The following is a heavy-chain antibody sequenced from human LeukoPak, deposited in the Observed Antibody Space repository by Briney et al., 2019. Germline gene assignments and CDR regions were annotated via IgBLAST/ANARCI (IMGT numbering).Heavy chain of an antibody. J-gene: IGHJ4*02. CDR1: GLTLSNYS. CDR2: ISSSSSYI. CDR3: ARDLAYGDDGL. D-gene: IGHD4-17*01. Sequence: GGSLRLSCAASGLTLSNYSMNWVRQAPGKGLEWVAFISSSSSYIFYADSLKGRFTISRDNPKNSLYLQMNSLRADDTAVYYCARDLAYGDDGLWGQGTLVTVSS. V-gene: IGHV3-21*01.